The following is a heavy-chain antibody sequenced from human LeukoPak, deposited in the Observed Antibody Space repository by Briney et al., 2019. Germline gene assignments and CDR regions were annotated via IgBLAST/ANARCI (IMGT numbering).Heavy chain of an antibody. V-gene: IGHV3-30*04. CDR3: ARRSYYDSSGYYYERVYFDY. D-gene: IGHD3-22*01. CDR1: GFTFSSYA. CDR2: ISYDGSNK. J-gene: IGHJ4*02. Sequence: GGSLRLSCAASGFTFSSYAMHWVRQAPGKGLEWVAVISYDGSNKYYADSVKGRFTISRDNSKNTLYLQMNSLRAEDTAVYYCARRSYYDSSGYYYERVYFDYWGQGTLVTVSS.